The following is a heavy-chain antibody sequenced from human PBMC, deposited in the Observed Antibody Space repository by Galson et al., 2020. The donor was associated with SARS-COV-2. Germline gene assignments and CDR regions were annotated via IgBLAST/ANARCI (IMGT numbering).Heavy chain of an antibody. CDR1: GGSISSYY. CDR2: IYTSGST. CDR3: ATDYGDAFDI. V-gene: IGHV4-4*07. Sequence: ETSETLSLTCTVSGGSISSYYWSWIRQPAGKGLEWIGRIYTSGSTNYNPSLKSRVTMSVDTSKSQFSLKLSSVTAADTAVYYCATDYGDAFDIWGQGTMVTVSS. J-gene: IGHJ3*02. D-gene: IGHD4-17*01.